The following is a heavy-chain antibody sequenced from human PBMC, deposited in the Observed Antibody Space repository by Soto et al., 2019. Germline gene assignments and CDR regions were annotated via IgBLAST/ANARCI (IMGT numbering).Heavy chain of an antibody. V-gene: IGHV4-31*03. CDR3: ARDLGSEQWVFDN. Sequence: QVQLQESGPGLVKPSQTLSLTCLVSGASVSGDGSYCSWIRQHPGKVMEFIGYIHNSGSTYSNPSFANRVAMSIDTSNNQFSLRLSSVTAADSAVYFCARDLGSEQWVFDNWGQGILCTVSS. J-gene: IGHJ4*02. CDR1: GASVSGDGSY. D-gene: IGHD6-19*01. CDR2: IHNSGST.